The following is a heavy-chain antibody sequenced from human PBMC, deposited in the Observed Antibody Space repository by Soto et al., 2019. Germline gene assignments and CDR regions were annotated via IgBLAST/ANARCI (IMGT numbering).Heavy chain of an antibody. V-gene: IGHV3-23*01. CDR2: ISGSGGST. CDR1: GFTFSSYA. J-gene: IGHJ4*02. Sequence: EVQLLESGGGLVQPGGSLRLSCAASGFTFSSYAMSWVRQAPGKGLERVSAISGSGGSTYYADSVKGRFTISRDNSKNTLYLQMNSLRAEDTAVYYCAKLGAIGSGSYEFDYWGQGTLVTVSS. D-gene: IGHD1-26*01. CDR3: AKLGAIGSGSYEFDY.